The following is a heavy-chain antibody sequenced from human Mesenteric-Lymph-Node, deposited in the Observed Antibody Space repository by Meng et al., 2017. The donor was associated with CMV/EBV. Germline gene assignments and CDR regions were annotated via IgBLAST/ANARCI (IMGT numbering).Heavy chain of an antibody. CDR3: VREGYSSPYGLDV. CDR1: GFTFSTYW. V-gene: IGHV3-7*01. J-gene: IGHJ6*02. D-gene: IGHD5-18*01. CDR2: IKEDGSDK. Sequence: GESLKISCVASGFTFSTYWMSWVRQAPGKGLEWVANIKEDGSDKYYMDSVKGRFTISKDNDKNSLYLQMNSLRAEDTAVYYCVREGYSSPYGLDVWGQGTTVTVSS.